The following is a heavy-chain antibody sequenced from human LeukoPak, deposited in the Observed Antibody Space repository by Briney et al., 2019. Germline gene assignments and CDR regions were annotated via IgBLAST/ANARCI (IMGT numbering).Heavy chain of an antibody. CDR2: ISSSSSYI. CDR1: GFTFSSYS. CDR3: ASTQVAGTAFDI. D-gene: IGHD6-19*01. Sequence: GGSLRLSCAASGFTFSSYSMNWVRQAPGKGLEWVSSISSSSSYIYYADSVKGRFTISRDNAKNSLYLRMNSLRAEDTAVYYCASTQVAGTAFDIWGQGTMVTVSS. J-gene: IGHJ3*02. V-gene: IGHV3-21*01.